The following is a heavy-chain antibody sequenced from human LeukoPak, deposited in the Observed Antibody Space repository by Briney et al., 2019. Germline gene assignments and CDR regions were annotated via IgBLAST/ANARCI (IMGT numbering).Heavy chain of an antibody. CDR2: FDPEDGET. V-gene: IGHV1-24*01. D-gene: IGHD4-11*01. CDR1: GYTLTELS. CDR3: ATVPYNSNYNYFDY. J-gene: IGHJ4*02. Sequence: ASVTVSCTVSGYTLTELSMHWVRQAPGKGLEWMGGFDPEDGETIYAQKFQGRVTMTEDTSTDTAYMELSSLRSEDTAVYYCATVPYNSNYNYFDYWGQGTLVTVSS.